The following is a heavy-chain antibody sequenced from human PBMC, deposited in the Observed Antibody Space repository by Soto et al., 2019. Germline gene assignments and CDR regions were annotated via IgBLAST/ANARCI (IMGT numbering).Heavy chain of an antibody. J-gene: IGHJ5*02. CDR3: EGVHNDGDYCFDT. Sequence: PSETLSLTCSVSGGSISTSYYYWGWIRQPPGKGLEWIGSIFSSGDTYYNPSLKSRVTILVDTSENQLSLKLNSVTAADTAVYYCEGVHNDGDYCFDTWGQRNMVTVAS. CDR1: GGSISTSYYY. V-gene: IGHV4-39*01. CDR2: IFSSGDT. D-gene: IGHD4-17*01.